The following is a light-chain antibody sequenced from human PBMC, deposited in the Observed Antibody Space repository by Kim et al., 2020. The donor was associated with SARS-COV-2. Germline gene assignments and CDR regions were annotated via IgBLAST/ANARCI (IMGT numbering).Light chain of an antibody. CDR2: QDS. V-gene: IGLV3-1*01. Sequence: VSPGQTARIPCSGDKLGYKYACWYQQKPGQSPVLVIYQDSKRPSGIPERFSGSNSGNTATLTISGTQAMDEADYYCQAWDSSTATFGGGNQLTVL. CDR1: KLGYKY. J-gene: IGLJ3*02. CDR3: QAWDSSTAT.